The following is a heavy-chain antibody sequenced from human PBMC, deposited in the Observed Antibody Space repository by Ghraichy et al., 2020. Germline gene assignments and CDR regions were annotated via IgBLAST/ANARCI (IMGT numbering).Heavy chain of an antibody. J-gene: IGHJ4*02. CDR3: AKAKEESGNVASYVDY. CDR1: GFTFSGFA. CDR2: IRGDGDDK. V-gene: IGHV3-23*01. D-gene: IGHD5-12*01. Sequence: GGSLRLSCAASGFTFSGFAMSWVRQAPGKGLDWVSVIRGDGDDKYYADPVKGRCNISRDNSKNTLYLQLNRLRVDDTAIYYCAKAKEESGNVASYVDYWGQGSLDTVS.